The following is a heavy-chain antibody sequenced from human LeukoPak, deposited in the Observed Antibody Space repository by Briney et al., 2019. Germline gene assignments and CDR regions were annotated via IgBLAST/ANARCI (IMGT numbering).Heavy chain of an antibody. V-gene: IGHV3-21*01. CDR1: GLTFSSYS. CDR2: ISSSSSYI. Sequence: GGSLRLSCAASGLTFSSYSMNWVRQAPGKGLEWVSSISSSSSYIYYADSVKGRFTISRDNAKNSLYLQMNSLRAEDTAVYYCARDHRIAASIFDYWGQGTLVTVSS. CDR3: ARDHRIAASIFDY. D-gene: IGHD6-6*01. J-gene: IGHJ4*02.